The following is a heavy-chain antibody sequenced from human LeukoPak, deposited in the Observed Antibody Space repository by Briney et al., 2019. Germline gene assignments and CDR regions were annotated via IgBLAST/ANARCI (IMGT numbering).Heavy chain of an antibody. CDR2: MNSDGSST. V-gene: IGHV3-74*01. J-gene: IGHJ4*02. CDR1: GFTFSSYW. D-gene: IGHD6-13*01. CDR3: ARDGSDSSSWTEPDFDY. Sequence: GGSLRLSCAASGFTFSSYWMHWVRQAPGKGLVWVSRMNSDGSSTSYADSVKGRFTISRDNAKNTLYLQMNSLRAEDTAVYYCARDGSDSSSWTEPDFDYWGQGTLVTVSS.